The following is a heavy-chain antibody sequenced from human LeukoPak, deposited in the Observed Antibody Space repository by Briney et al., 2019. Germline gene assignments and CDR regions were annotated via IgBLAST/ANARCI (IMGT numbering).Heavy chain of an antibody. CDR2: IYTSGST. V-gene: IGHV4-61*02. CDR3: AILAFDY. J-gene: IGHJ4*02. Sequence: SETLSLTCTVSGDSISSGGSYWSWIRQPAGKGLEWIGRIYTSGSTNYNPSLKSRVTMSVDTSKNQFSLKLTSLTAADTAVYYCAILAFDYWGQGTLVTVSS. CDR1: GDSISSGGSY.